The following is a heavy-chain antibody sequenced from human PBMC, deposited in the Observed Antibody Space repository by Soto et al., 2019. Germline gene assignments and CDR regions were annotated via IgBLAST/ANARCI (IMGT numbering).Heavy chain of an antibody. J-gene: IGHJ3*02. D-gene: IGHD3-3*01. CDR3: AANGPYGFWSGGDVFDI. CDR1: GGSMSSGTYF. CDR2: LYYSGTS. Sequence: QLQLHQSGPGLVKPSETLSLTCSVSGGSMSSGTYFWGWIRQPPGKGLEWIGSLYYSGTSHYNPSLKSRVNLSVDASKIHFSLNLTSLTAADTAVYYCAANGPYGFWSGGDVFDIWGQGTMVTVSS. V-gene: IGHV4-39*01.